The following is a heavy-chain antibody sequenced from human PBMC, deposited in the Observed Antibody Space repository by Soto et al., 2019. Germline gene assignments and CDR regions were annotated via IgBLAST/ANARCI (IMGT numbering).Heavy chain of an antibody. CDR3: ARTTAGPNTLRPRYFFDY. CDR1: GGSVSDKTYY. D-gene: IGHD4-17*01. Sequence: QVQLQESGPGLLKPSETLSLTCSVSGGSVSDKTYYWRWIRQPPGKRLEWIGYVYYSGTTNYNPSLKSRVTISVDLFKNRFSLRLSSVTTADTALYYCARTTAGPNTLRPRYFFDYWGQGTLVTVSA. V-gene: IGHV4-61*01. J-gene: IGHJ4*02. CDR2: VYYSGTT.